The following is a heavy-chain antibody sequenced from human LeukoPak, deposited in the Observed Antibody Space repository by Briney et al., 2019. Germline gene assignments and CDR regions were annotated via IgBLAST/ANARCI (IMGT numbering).Heavy chain of an antibody. CDR3: ARVQDLDWFDP. D-gene: IGHD3-3*01. CDR1: GVSISSTTYY. J-gene: IGHJ5*02. V-gene: IGHV4-39*07. Sequence: SETLSLTCTVSGVSISSTTYYWAWIRQPPGKGLEWIGCVYPSGTAYYNPSLKSRVTMSVDTSKNQFSLKLSSVTAADTAVYYCARVQDLDWFDPWGQGTLVTVSS. CDR2: VYPSGTA.